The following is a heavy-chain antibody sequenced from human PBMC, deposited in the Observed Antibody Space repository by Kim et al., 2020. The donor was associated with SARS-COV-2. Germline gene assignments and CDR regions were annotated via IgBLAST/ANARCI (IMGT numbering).Heavy chain of an antibody. D-gene: IGHD3-16*01. Sequence: GGSLRLSCAASGFTFSSYAMSWVRQAPGKGLEWVSAISGSGGSTYYADSVKGRFTISRDNSKNTLYLQMNSLRAEDTAVYYCAKDRWGAAFYDYVWGSSISDDYWGQGTLVTVSS. V-gene: IGHV3-23*01. J-gene: IGHJ4*02. CDR2: ISGSGGST. CDR3: AKDRWGAAFYDYVWGSSISDDY. CDR1: GFTFSSYA.